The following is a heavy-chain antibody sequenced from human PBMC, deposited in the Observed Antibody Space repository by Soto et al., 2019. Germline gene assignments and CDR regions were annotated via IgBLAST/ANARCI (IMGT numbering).Heavy chain of an antibody. V-gene: IGHV3-9*01. Sequence: EVDLVESGGGLAQPGRSLRLSCVASGFTFDDHGMHWVRQIPGRGLEWVSGISWNSGSIGYAESVKGRFTIFIDNAKNSLYLEMNSLRQEDTALYYCVRDTSSGWHLKDHWGQGVQVSVSS. CDR2: ISWNSGSI. D-gene: IGHD3-9*01. CDR3: VRDTSSGWHLKDH. CDR1: GFTFDDHG. J-gene: IGHJ4*02.